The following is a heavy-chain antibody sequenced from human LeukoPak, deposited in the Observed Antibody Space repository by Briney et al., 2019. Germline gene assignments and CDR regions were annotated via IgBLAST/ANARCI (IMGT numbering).Heavy chain of an antibody. D-gene: IGHD5-12*01. V-gene: IGHV3-53*01. J-gene: IGHJ4*02. CDR1: GFTVSSNY. CDR3: ARGGGYRPYDY. Sequence: PGGSLRLSCAASGFTVSSNYMSWVGQAPGKGLEWVSVIYSGGSTYYADSVRGRFTISRDNSKNTLYLQMNSLRAEDTAVYYCARGGGYRPYDYWGQGTLVTVSS. CDR2: IYSGGST.